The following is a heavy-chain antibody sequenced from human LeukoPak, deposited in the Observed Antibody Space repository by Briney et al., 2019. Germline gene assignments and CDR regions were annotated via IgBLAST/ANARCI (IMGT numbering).Heavy chain of an antibody. J-gene: IGHJ5*02. D-gene: IGHD5-12*01. Sequence: ASVKVSCKASGYTFTGYYVHWVRQAPGQGLEWMGWINPNSGGTNYAQKFQGRVTMTRDTSISTAYMELSRLRSDDTAVYYCASSPTSWGGYDPQTWGQGTLVTVSS. CDR2: INPNSGGT. CDR3: ASSPTSWGGYDPQT. CDR1: GYTFTGYY. V-gene: IGHV1-2*02.